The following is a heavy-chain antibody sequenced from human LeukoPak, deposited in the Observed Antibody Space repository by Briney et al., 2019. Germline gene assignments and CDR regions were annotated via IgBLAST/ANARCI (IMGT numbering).Heavy chain of an antibody. V-gene: IGHV3-23*01. CDR2: ISGGGDMT. CDR3: AKDPNPFSDILTGSHSYYFDY. J-gene: IGHJ4*02. CDR1: GFTFSSYA. D-gene: IGHD3-9*01. Sequence: PGGSLRLSCAASGFTFSSYAMSWVRQGPGEGLEWVSAISGGGDMTHYTDSVKGRFTISRDNSRNVLYLQMNSLRAEDTAVYYCAKDPNPFSDILTGSHSYYFDYWGQGTLVTVSS.